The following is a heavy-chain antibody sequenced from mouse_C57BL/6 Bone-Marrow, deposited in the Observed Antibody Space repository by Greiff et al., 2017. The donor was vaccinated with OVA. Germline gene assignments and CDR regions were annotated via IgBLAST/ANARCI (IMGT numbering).Heavy chain of an antibody. V-gene: IGHV5-9*01. CDR3: ARRGGLRRFYAMDY. CDR2: ISGGGGNT. D-gene: IGHD2-4*01. Sequence: EVMLVESGGGLVKPGGSLKLSCAASGFTFSSYTMSWVRQTPEKWLEWVATISGGGGNTYYPDSVKGRFTISRDNAKNTLYLQMSSLRSEDTALYYCARRGGLRRFYAMDYWGQGTSVTVSS. J-gene: IGHJ4*01. CDR1: GFTFSSYT.